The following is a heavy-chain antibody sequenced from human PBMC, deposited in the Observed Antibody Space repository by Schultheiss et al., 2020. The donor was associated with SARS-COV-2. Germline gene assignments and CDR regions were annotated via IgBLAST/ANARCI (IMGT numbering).Heavy chain of an antibody. J-gene: IGHJ4*02. V-gene: IGHV3-74*01. CDR1: GFTFDDYA. D-gene: IGHD3-22*01. Sequence: GGSLRLSCAASGFTFDDYAMHWVRQAPGKGLGWVSRINNDGSSTTYADSVKGRFTISRDNAKNTLYLQMNSLRAGDTAVYYCAREGLGGYYSAFDYWGQGTLVTVSS. CDR2: INNDGSST. CDR3: AREGLGGYYSAFDY.